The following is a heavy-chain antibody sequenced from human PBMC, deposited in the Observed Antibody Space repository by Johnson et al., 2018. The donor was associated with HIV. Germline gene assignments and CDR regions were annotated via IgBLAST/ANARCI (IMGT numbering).Heavy chain of an antibody. Sequence: EVQVVESGGGVVQPGRSLRISCAASGFTFDDYGMNWVRQAPGKGLEWVSGINWNGASTGYADSVKGRFTISRDNSKNTLYLQMNSLRAEDTAVYYCARVGIVATILGAFDIWGQGTMVTVSS. CDR2: INWNGAST. CDR3: ARVGIVATILGAFDI. V-gene: IGHV3-20*04. D-gene: IGHD5-12*01. J-gene: IGHJ3*02. CDR1: GFTFDDYG.